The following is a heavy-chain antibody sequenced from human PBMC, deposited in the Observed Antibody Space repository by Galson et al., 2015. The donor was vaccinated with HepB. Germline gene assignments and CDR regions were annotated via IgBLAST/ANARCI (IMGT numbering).Heavy chain of an antibody. CDR2: IYPGESDA. CDR3: TLGQGGTTMNDN. J-gene: IGHJ4*02. D-gene: IGHD4-17*01. CDR1: GNTFSRYW. V-gene: IGHV5-51*01. Sequence: QSGAEVKKPGESLQISCKGIGNTFSRYWIAWVRQMPGKGLEWMGIIYPGESDARYSPSFQGQVTISADKSITTAFLQWISLKASDSAMYYCTLGQGGTTMNDNWGQGTLVTVSS.